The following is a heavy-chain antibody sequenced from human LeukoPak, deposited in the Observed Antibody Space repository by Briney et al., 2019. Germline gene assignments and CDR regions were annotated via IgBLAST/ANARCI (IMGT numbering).Heavy chain of an antibody. D-gene: IGHD6-19*01. J-gene: IGHJ4*02. CDR3: AKGFSSGWYYFDS. CDR1: GFTFSSHA. CDR2: ISGSIGSA. V-gene: IGHV3-23*01. Sequence: GGSLRLSCAASGFTFSSHAMSWVRQAPGKGLEWVSGISGSIGSANYADSVKGRFTISRDISKNTLYLQMDSLRAEDTAVYYCAKGFSSGWYYFDSWAREPWSPSPQ.